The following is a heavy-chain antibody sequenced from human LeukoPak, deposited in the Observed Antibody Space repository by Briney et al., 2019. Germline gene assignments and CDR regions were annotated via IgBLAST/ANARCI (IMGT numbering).Heavy chain of an antibody. Sequence: GASVKVSCKASGGTFSSYAISWVRQAPGQGLEWMGGIIPIFGTANYAQKFQGRVTITADKSTSTAYMELSSLRSEDTAVYYCARDNYDEILTGLFDPWGQGTLVTVSS. J-gene: IGHJ5*02. CDR3: ARDNYDEILTGLFDP. V-gene: IGHV1-69*06. CDR1: GGTFSSYA. D-gene: IGHD3-9*01. CDR2: IIPIFGTA.